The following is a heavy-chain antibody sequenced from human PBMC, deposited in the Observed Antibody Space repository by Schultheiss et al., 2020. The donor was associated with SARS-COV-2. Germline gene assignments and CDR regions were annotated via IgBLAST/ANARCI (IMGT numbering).Heavy chain of an antibody. CDR2: ISGSGGST. CDR3: AREDTLRFLEWLSAFDI. D-gene: IGHD3-3*01. Sequence: GGSLRLSCAASGFTFSSNYMNWVRQAPGKGLEWVSAISGSGGSTYYADSVKGRFTISRDNSKNTLYLQMNSLRAEDTALYYCAREDTLRFLEWLSAFDIWGQGTMVTVSS. CDR1: GFTFSSNY. J-gene: IGHJ3*02. V-gene: IGHV3-23*01.